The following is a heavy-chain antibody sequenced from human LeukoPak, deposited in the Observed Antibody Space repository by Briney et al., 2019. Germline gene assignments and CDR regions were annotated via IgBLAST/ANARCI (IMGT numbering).Heavy chain of an antibody. J-gene: IGHJ4*02. D-gene: IGHD1-26*01. CDR2: INPNNGDT. CDR3: ARAHTVLLGAGGY. CDR1: GYTFTDYY. V-gene: IGHV1-2*04. Sequence: ASVKVSCKASGYTFTDYYIHWVRQAPGQGLEWMGWINPNNGDTNYAQKFQGWVTVTRDTSINTAYMELRRLTSDDTAVYFCARAHTVLLGAGGYWGQGTLVTVSS.